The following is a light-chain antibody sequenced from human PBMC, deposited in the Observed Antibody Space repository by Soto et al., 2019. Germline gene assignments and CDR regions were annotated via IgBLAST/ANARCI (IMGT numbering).Light chain of an antibody. V-gene: IGKV1-9*01. CDR2: AAS. Sequence: DIRLTQSPSFLSASIGDRVTITCRASQDISSYLAWYQQKPGKAPKLLIYAASTLQSGVPSRFSGSVSGTEFTLTISSLQPEDFATYYCQHLNSYPVFTFGPGTKVDIK. CDR1: QDISSY. J-gene: IGKJ3*01. CDR3: QHLNSYPVFT.